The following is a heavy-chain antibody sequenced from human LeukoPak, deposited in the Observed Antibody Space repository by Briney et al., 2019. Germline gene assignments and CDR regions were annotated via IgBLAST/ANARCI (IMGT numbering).Heavy chain of an antibody. CDR3: ARLVSLSVFDY. D-gene: IGHD2/OR15-2a*01. V-gene: IGHV4-59*08. CDR2: IYYSGST. Sequence: SETLSLTCTVSGGSISSYYWSWIRQPPGKGLEWIGYIYYSGSTNYNPSLKSRVTISVDTSKNQFSLKLSSVTAADTAVYYCARLVSLSVFDYWGQGTLVTVSS. J-gene: IGHJ4*02. CDR1: GGSISSYY.